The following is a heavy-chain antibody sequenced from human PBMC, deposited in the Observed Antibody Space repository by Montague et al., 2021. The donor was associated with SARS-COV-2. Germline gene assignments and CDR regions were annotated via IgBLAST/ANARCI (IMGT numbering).Heavy chain of an antibody. J-gene: IGHJ4*02. CDR2: IYRSGSP. V-gene: IGHV4-61*02. Sequence: TLSLTCTVSGGSISRGYYYWSRIRLPAGKGLEWIGRIYRSGSPNYNPSLESRVVLSVDTSRNQFSMKMTSVTAADTAMYYCARGMDTGVVTVTEGFDSRGQGTLVIVSS. CDR1: GGSISRGYYY. CDR3: ARGMDTGVVTVTEGFDS. D-gene: IGHD5-18*01.